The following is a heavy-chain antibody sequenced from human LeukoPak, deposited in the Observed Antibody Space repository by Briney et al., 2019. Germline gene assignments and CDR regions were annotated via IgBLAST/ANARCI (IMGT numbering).Heavy chain of an antibody. J-gene: IGHJ6*03. CDR1: GYSFTSYW. CDR3: ALSLGSYGSGSYNHYYYMDV. D-gene: IGHD3-10*01. CDR2: IYPGDSDT. Sequence: GESLKISCKGSGYSFTSYWIGWVRQMPGKGLEWMGIIYPGDSDTRYSPSFQGQVTISVDKSISTAYLQWSSLKASDTAMYYCALSLGSYGSGSYNHYYYMDVWGKGTTVTVSS. V-gene: IGHV5-51*01.